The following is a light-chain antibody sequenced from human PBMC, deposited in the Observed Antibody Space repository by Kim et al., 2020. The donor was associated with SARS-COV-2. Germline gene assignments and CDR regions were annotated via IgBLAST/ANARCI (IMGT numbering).Light chain of an antibody. CDR2: EDD. CDR3: QSYDSSNQV. Sequence: LTQPHSVSESPGKTVNISCTRSSGSIASNYVQWYQQRLGSAPTTVIYEDDQRPSGVPDRFSGSIDSSSNSASLTISGLKTEDEADYYCQSYDSSNQVFGGGTQLTVL. V-gene: IGLV6-57*04. J-gene: IGLJ2*01. CDR1: SGSIASNY.